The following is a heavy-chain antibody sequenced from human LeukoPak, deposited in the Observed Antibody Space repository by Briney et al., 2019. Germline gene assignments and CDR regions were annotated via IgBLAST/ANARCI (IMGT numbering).Heavy chain of an antibody. D-gene: IGHD6-13*01. CDR2: IGTAGDT. CDR3: ARGGIAAAGTVELDY. V-gene: IGHV3-13*01. J-gene: IGHJ4*02. CDR1: GFTFSSYD. Sequence: GGSLRLSCAASGFTFSSYDMHWVRQATGKGLEWVSAIGTAGDTYYPGSVKGRFTISRENAKNSLYLQMNSLRAGDTAVYYCARGGIAAAGTVELDYWGQGTLVTVSS.